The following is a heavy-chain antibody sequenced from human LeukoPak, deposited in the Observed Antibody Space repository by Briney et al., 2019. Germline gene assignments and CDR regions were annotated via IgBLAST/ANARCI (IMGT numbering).Heavy chain of an antibody. D-gene: IGHD3-9*01. CDR1: GFTFRSYP. CDR2: ISGSGEYV. Sequence: GGSLRLSCAASGFTFRSYPMIWVRQAPGKGLECVLYISGSGEYVKYADSVKGRFTISRDNGRNSIFLQMSSLRVDDTAVYYCARVVDGVTGADYWGQGALVIVSS. J-gene: IGHJ4*02. V-gene: IGHV3-21*05. CDR3: ARVVDGVTGADY.